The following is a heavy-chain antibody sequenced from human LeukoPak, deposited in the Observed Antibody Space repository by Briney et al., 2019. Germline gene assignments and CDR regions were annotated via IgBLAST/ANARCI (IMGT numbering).Heavy chain of an antibody. CDR2: ITCSGGST. J-gene: IGHJ4*02. D-gene: IGHD3-9*01. V-gene: IGHV3-23*01. Sequence: GGSLRLSCAASRFTLSSCSMRGAPRAPRRGLEGVSAITCSGGSTYHTDPAKGRLTIYRANPKTTLYLQMNSLRAEDTAVYYCARIDLLTGYPWDSGQGTLVTVSS. CDR1: RFTLSSCS. CDR3: ARIDLLTGYPWD.